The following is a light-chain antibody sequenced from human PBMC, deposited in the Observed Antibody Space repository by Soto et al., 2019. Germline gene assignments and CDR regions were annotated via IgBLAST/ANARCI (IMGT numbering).Light chain of an antibody. Sequence: DIQMTQSPSSLSASVGDTVTITCRASQSISSYLNWYQQKPGKAPNLLIYDASSLQRGVPSRFSGSGSGTDFTLTISSQQPEDFATYYCQQSYNSPLWTFGQGTKVEIK. V-gene: IGKV1-39*01. CDR3: QQSYNSPLWT. CDR1: QSISSY. CDR2: DAS. J-gene: IGKJ1*01.